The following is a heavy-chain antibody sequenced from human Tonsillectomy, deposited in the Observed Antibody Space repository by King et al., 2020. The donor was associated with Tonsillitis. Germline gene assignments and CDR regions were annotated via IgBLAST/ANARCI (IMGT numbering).Heavy chain of an antibody. V-gene: IGHV3-30*04. J-gene: IGHJ6*02. Sequence: QLVQSGGGVVQPGTSLRLSCAASGFTFSSYAMHWVRQAPGKGLEWVAVISYDGSHKDNADSVKGRFISSRDNSKNTLYLQMNSLRAEDTAMYYCAREIRSGIAVAGTCHYYYGMDVWGQGTMVTVSS. CDR3: AREIRSGIAVAGTCHYYYGMDV. D-gene: IGHD6-19*01. CDR2: ISYDGSHK. CDR1: GFTFSSYA.